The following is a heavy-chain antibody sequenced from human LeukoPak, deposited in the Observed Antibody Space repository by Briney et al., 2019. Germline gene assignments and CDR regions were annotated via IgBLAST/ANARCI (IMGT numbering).Heavy chain of an antibody. V-gene: IGHV1-46*01. CDR2: INPSGGST. CDR3: ARDISLSFLRVYYFDY. Sequence: ASVKVSCKASGYTFTSYYMHWVRQAPGQGLEWMGIINPSGGSTSYAQKFQGRVTMTRDTSTSTVYMELSSLRSGDTAVYYCARDISLSFLRVYYFDYWGQGTLVTVSS. D-gene: IGHD2/OR15-2a*01. CDR1: GYTFTSYY. J-gene: IGHJ4*02.